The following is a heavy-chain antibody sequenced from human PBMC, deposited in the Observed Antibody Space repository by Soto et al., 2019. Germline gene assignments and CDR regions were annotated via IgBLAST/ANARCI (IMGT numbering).Heavy chain of an antibody. CDR1: GFTFSSYG. V-gene: IGHV3-30*18. J-gene: IGHJ4*02. D-gene: IGHD2-15*01. CDR3: AKGSYPNHDIVVVVAATPDY. Sequence: GGSLRLSCAASGFTFSSYGMHWVRQAPGKGLEWVAVISYDGSNKYYADSVKGRFTISRDNSKNTLYLQMNSLRAEDTAVYYCAKGSYPNHDIVVVVAATPDYWGQGTLVTVSS. CDR2: ISYDGSNK.